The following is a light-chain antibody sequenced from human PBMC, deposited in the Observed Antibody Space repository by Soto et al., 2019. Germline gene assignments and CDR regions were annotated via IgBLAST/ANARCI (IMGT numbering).Light chain of an antibody. CDR2: GAS. J-gene: IGKJ2*01. V-gene: IGKV3-20*01. Sequence: EIVLTQSPGTLSLSPGERATLSCRASQSVSSSYLAWFQQKPGQAPRPLIYGASSRASGIPDRFSGSGSGTDFTLTISRLEPEDFAVYYCLQYGSSPYTFGLGANLESK. CDR3: LQYGSSPYT. CDR1: QSVSSSY.